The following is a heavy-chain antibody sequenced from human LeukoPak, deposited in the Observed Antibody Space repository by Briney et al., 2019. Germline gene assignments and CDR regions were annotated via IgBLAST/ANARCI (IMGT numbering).Heavy chain of an antibody. J-gene: IGHJ5*02. Sequence: SETLSLTCTVSGGSISSYYWSWIRQPPGKGLEWIGYIYYSGSTNYNPSLKSRVTISVDTSKNQFSLKLSSVTAADTAVYYCARGRIRSLEWKNWFDPWGQGTLVTVSS. CDR3: ARGRIRSLEWKNWFDP. D-gene: IGHD3-3*01. CDR2: IYYSGST. V-gene: IGHV4-59*01. CDR1: GGSISSYY.